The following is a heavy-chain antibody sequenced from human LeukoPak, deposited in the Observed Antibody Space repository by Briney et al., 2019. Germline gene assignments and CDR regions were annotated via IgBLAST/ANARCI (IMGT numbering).Heavy chain of an antibody. CDR1: GFTFSSYA. CDR2: ISGSGGST. CDR3: AKGPLRTINYFDY. J-gene: IGHJ4*02. D-gene: IGHD5-12*01. V-gene: IGHV3-23*01. Sequence: GGSLRRSCAASGFTFSSYAMSWVRQAPGKGLEWVSAISGSGGSTYYADSVKGRFTISRDNSKNTLYLQMNSLRAEDTAVYYCAKGPLRTINYFDYWGQGTLVTVSS.